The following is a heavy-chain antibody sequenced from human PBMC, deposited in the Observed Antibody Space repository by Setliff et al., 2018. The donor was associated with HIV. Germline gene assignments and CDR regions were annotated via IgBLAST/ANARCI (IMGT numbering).Heavy chain of an antibody. V-gene: IGHV4-38-2*01. D-gene: IGHD6-19*01. CDR2: IYTSGST. Sequence: SETLSLTCAVSGGSISSGYYWGWIRQPPGKGLEWIGHIYTSGSTNYNPSLKSRVTISVDTSTNQFSLKLSSVTAADTAVYYCARGRRSSGWYVYHWGQGTLVTVSS. J-gene: IGHJ4*02. CDR3: ARGRRSSGWYVYH. CDR1: GGSISSGYY.